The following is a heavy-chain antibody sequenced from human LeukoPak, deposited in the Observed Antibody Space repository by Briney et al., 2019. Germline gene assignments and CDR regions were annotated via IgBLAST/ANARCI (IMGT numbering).Heavy chain of an antibody. D-gene: IGHD3-10*01. Sequence: PSETLSLTCTVSGGSISSSSYSWGWIRQPPGKGLEWVGRIYYSGSTYYNPSLKSRVTISVDTSKNQFSLKLSSVTAADTAVYYCAGRITWGYFDYWGQGTLVTVSS. CDR3: AGRITWGYFDY. J-gene: IGHJ4*02. CDR1: GGSISSSSYS. V-gene: IGHV4-39*07. CDR2: IYYSGST.